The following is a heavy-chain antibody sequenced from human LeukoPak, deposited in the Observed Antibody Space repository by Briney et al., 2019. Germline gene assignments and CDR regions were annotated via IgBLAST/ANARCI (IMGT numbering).Heavy chain of an antibody. D-gene: IGHD6-19*01. V-gene: IGHV3-23*01. CDR3: AIGYSGWYGEGFDY. J-gene: IGHJ4*02. CDR1: GFTFSSYA. CDR2: ISDSGGST. Sequence: GSLRLSCAASGFTFSSYAMSWVRQAPGKGLEWVSGISDSGGSTYYADSVQGRFTISRDTSKNTLYLQMNGLRAEDTAIYYCAIGYSGWYGEGFDYWGQGTLVTVSS.